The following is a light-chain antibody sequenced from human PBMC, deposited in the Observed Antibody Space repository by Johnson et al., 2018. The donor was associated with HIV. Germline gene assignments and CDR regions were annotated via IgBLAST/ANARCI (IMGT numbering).Light chain of an antibody. CDR2: DHH. CDR3: ATWDASLSVNV. V-gene: IGLV1-51*01. CDR1: SSNIGNND. J-gene: IGLJ1*01. Sequence: QSVLTQPPSVSAAPGQKVTISCSGSSSNIGNNDVSWYQQLPGTAPKLLIYDHHNRPPGIPSRFSGSNPGPSTPLDLPGPPRGDEADYYCATWDASLSVNVFGPGTKVTVL.